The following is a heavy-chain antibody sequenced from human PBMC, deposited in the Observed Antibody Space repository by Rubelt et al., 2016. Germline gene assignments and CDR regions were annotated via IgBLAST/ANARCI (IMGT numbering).Heavy chain of an antibody. CDR1: GGSISSSSYY. CDR2: IYYSGST. J-gene: IGHJ3*02. D-gene: IGHD2-21*02. CDR3: ARRVVVTVDAFDI. Sequence: QVQLQQWGAGLLKPSETLSLTCTVSGGSISSSSYYWGWIRQPPGKGPEWIGSIYYSGSTYYNPSLMGRVTISVDTSKNQFSLKRGSVTAADTAVYYCARRVVVTVDAFDIWGQGTMVTVSS. V-gene: IGHV4-39*01.